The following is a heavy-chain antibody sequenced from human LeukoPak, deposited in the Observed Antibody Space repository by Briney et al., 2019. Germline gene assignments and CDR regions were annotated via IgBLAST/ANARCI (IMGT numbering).Heavy chain of an antibody. V-gene: IGHV4-59*01. CDR1: GGSISSYY. D-gene: IGHD5-12*01. Sequence: SDTLSLTCTVSGGSISSYYWNWIRQPPGKGLEWIGYIHYSGSTNYIPSLKSRVTISVDTSKNQFSLKLSSVTAADTAVYYCARDSYSGRAHFDSWGQGTLVTVSS. CDR3: ARDSYSGRAHFDS. CDR2: IHYSGST. J-gene: IGHJ4*02.